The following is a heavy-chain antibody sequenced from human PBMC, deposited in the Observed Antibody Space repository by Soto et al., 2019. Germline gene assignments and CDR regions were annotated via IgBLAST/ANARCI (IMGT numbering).Heavy chain of an antibody. D-gene: IGHD2-2*01. CDR1: GFTFSSYG. J-gene: IGHJ5*01. Sequence: QVLLEESGGGVVQPGKSLRLACAGSGFTFSSYGLHWVRQPPGKGLEWLAFISFEGSEEYYAESVKGRFTISRDNPRNTLYLQLTRLRALDTAVYFCAKVPIPAVNRGSHFASWGRGTLVTVSS. CDR3: AKVPIPAVNRGSHFAS. CDR2: ISFEGSEE. V-gene: IGHV3-30*18.